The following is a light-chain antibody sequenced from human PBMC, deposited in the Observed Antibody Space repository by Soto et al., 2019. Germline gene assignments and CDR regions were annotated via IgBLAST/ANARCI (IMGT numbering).Light chain of an antibody. V-gene: IGLV2-14*01. CDR1: SSDVGGYKY. Sequence: SALTQPRSVSGSPGQSVTISCTGTSSDVGGYKYVSWYQQHPGKAPKLMIYEVSNRPSGVSNRFSGSKSGNMASLTISGLQAEDEADYYCSSYTSSSPCVFGTGTKVTVL. CDR3: SSYTSSSPCV. J-gene: IGLJ1*01. CDR2: EVS.